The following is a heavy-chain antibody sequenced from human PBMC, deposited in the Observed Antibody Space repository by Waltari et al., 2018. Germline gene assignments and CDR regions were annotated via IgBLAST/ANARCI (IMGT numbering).Heavy chain of an antibody. D-gene: IGHD3-3*01. Sequence: QLQLQQWGAGLLQPSETLSLTCAVSGWSFRGYFSSWIRPPPGQGLEWSGEINHSGSTNYNPSLKSRVTISVDTSKNQFSLKLSSVTAADTAVYYCARGLRIWSGYSGGYAFDIWGQGTMVTVSS. J-gene: IGHJ3*02. CDR1: GWSFRGYF. CDR3: ARGLRIWSGYSGGYAFDI. CDR2: INHSGST. V-gene: IGHV4-34*01.